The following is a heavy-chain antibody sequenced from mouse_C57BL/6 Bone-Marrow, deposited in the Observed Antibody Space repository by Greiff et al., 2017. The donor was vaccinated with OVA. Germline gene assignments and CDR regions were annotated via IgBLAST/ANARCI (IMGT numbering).Heavy chain of an antibody. CDR3: VSTVVATGYFDV. CDR2: IHPNSGST. D-gene: IGHD1-1*01. Sequence: VKLMESGAELVKPGASVKLSCKASGYTFTSYWMHWVKQRPGQGLEWIGMIHPNSGSTNYNEKFKSKATLTVDKSSSTAYMQLSSLTSEDSAVYYCVSTVVATGYFDVWGTGTTVTVSS. J-gene: IGHJ1*03. CDR1: GYTFTSYW. V-gene: IGHV1-64*01.